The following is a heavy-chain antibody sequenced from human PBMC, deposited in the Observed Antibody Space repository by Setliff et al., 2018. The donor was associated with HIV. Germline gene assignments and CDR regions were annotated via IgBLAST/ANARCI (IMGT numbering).Heavy chain of an antibody. CDR1: GGSISSSSYY. V-gene: IGHV4-39*01. Sequence: SETLSLTCTVSGGSISSSSYYWGWIRQPPGKGLEWIGTIYYSGNTYYNPSLKSRVTISVDTSKNQISLKLSSVTAADTAVYYCASSNVVVVTASVSDAFDIWGQGTMVTVSS. CDR3: ASSNVVVVTASVSDAFDI. J-gene: IGHJ3*02. D-gene: IGHD2-21*02. CDR2: IYYSGNT.